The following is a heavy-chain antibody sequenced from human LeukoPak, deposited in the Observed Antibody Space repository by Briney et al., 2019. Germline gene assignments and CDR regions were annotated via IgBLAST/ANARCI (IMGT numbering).Heavy chain of an antibody. D-gene: IGHD2-15*01. J-gene: IGHJ5*02. CDR3: ARDGDCSGGNCYAMYNWFDP. CDR1: GGSISSYY. V-gene: IGHV4-4*07. Sequence: SETLSLTCTVSGGSISSYYWSWIRQPAGKGLEWIGRIYTNGSTNYNPSLKSRVTMSVDTSKNQFSLRLSSVTAADTAMYYCARDGDCSGGNCYAMYNWFDPWGQGTLVTVSS. CDR2: IYTNGST.